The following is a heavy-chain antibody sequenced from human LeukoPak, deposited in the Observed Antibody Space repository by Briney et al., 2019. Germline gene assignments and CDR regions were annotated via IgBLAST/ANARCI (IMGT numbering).Heavy chain of an antibody. V-gene: IGHV1-8*02. J-gene: IGHJ6*02. CDR1: GGTFSSYA. CDR3: ARGGYGRNYYYYGMDV. Sequence: ASVKVSCKASGGTFSSYAINWVRQATGQGLEWMGWMNPNSGNTGYAQKFQGRVTMTRNTSISTAYMELSSLRSEDTAVYYCARGGYGRNYYYYGMDVWGQGTTVTVSS. D-gene: IGHD5-18*01. CDR2: MNPNSGNT.